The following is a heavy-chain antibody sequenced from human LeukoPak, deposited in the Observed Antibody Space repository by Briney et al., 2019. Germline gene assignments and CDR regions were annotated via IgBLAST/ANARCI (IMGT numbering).Heavy chain of an antibody. CDR1: GFTFSSYA. CDR2: ISGSGGST. V-gene: IGHV3-23*01. CDR3: AKDSSSWLRELHWFDP. D-gene: IGHD6-13*01. J-gene: IGHJ5*02. Sequence: PGGSLRLSCAASGFTFSSYAMSWVRQAPGKGLEWVSAISGSGGSTYYADSVKGRSTISRDNSKNTLYLQMNSLRAEDTAVYYCAKDSSSWLRELHWFDPWGQGTLVTVSS.